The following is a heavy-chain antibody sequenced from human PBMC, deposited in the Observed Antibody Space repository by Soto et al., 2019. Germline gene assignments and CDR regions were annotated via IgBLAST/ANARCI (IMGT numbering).Heavy chain of an antibody. Sequence: WASVKVSCKASGFTFTSSAVQWVRQARGQRLEWIGWIVVGSGNTNYAQKFQERVTITRDMSTSTAYMELSSLRSEDTAVYYCGKDLVSGVPAAMFDYWGQETLVTVSS. CDR1: GFTFTSSA. CDR2: IVVGSGNT. CDR3: GKDLVSGVPAAMFDY. D-gene: IGHD2-2*01. V-gene: IGHV1-58*01. J-gene: IGHJ4*02.